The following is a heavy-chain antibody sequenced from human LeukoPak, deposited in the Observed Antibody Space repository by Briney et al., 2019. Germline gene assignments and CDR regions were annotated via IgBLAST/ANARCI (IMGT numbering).Heavy chain of an antibody. D-gene: IGHD6-13*01. CDR2: IYYSGST. CDR3: ARGYSSSWWVNWFDP. Sequence: SQTLSLTCTVSGGSISSGGYYWSWIRQHPGKGLEWIGYIYYSGSTYYNPSLKSRVTISVDTSKNQFSLKLSSVTAADTAVYYCARGYSSSWWVNWFDPWGQGTLVTVSS. J-gene: IGHJ5*02. CDR1: GGSISSGGYY. V-gene: IGHV4-31*03.